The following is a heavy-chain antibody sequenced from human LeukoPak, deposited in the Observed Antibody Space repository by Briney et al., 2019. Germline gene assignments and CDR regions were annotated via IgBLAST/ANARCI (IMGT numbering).Heavy chain of an antibody. V-gene: IGHV4-31*03. Sequence: SETLSLTCTVSGDSISSGGYYWSWIRQHPGKGLEWIGYIYYSGSTYYNPSLKSRVTISIDASKNQFSLKLTSVTAADTAVYYCARGVKGLRGAFDIWGQGTMVTVSS. CDR1: GDSISSGGYY. J-gene: IGHJ3*02. D-gene: IGHD3-10*01. CDR3: ARGVKGLRGAFDI. CDR2: IYYSGST.